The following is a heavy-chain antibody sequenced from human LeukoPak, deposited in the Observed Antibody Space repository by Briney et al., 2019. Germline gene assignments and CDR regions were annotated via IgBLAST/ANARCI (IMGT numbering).Heavy chain of an antibody. CDR3: ARVVTGTKPHYYYYMDV. CDR2: IKEDGSEK. D-gene: IGHD1-20*01. Sequence: PGGSLRLSCAASGFIFSSHWMSWVRQAPGKGLEWVASIKEDGSEKSYMDSVKGRFTISRDNAKNSLYLQMNSLRAEDTAVYYCARVVTGTKPHYYYYMDVWGKGTTVTVSS. J-gene: IGHJ6*03. V-gene: IGHV3-7*01. CDR1: GFIFSSHW.